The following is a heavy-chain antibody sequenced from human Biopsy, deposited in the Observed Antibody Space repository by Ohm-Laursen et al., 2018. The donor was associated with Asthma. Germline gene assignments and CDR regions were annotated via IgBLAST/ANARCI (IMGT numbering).Heavy chain of an antibody. V-gene: IGHV1-69*01. J-gene: IGHJ6*02. D-gene: IGHD6-19*01. CDR3: AGCQVGYSSGWSLLLKKIYYSGMDV. Sequence: SSLYVSSTAPGVTFSNFAISWVRQAPGQGLEWLGGIITVFGTTTYAQKFQGRVTITADESTSTAYMEVTSLRSEDTAIYYCAGCQVGYSSGWSLLLKKIYYSGMDVWGQGTAVTVSS. CDR1: GVTFSNFA. CDR2: IITVFGTT.